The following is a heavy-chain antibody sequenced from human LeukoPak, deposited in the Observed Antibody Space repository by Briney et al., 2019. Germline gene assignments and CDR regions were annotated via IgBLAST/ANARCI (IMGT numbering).Heavy chain of an antibody. D-gene: IGHD3-22*01. Sequence: PGGSLRLSCAASGFTFSSNAMTWVRQAPGKGLECVSAITAGGDTTNYADSVKGRFTISRDNSRNTLYLQLNNLRADDTARYYCAKAYGTNGYYQLPIDFWGRGTLVTVSS. V-gene: IGHV3-23*01. CDR2: ITAGGDTT. J-gene: IGHJ4*02. CDR3: AKAYGTNGYYQLPIDF. CDR1: GFTFSSNA.